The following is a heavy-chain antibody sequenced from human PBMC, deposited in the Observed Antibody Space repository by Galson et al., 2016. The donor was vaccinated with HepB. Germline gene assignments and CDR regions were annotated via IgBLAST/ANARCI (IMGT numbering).Heavy chain of an antibody. J-gene: IGHJ5*02. V-gene: IGHV1-3*01. D-gene: IGHD3-10*01. CDR3: ARGNYGSGLGFRWLDP. Sequence: SVKVSCKASGYILSTYAMHWVRQAPGQRLEWMGWINAGNGNTKYSQKFKDRVTISRDTPANTAYMELSSLTSEDTAVYYCARGNYGSGLGFRWLDPWGQGTLVTVSS. CDR1: GYILSTYA. CDR2: INAGNGNT.